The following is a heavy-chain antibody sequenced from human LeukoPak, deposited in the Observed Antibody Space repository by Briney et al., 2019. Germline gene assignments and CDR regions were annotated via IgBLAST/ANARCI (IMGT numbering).Heavy chain of an antibody. CDR2: ISGSGGST. J-gene: IGHJ6*02. CDR3: ASGTDLYYYGMDV. Sequence: GGSLRLSCAASGFTFSSYAMSWVRQAPGKGLEWVSAISGSGGSTYYADSVKGRFTISRDNAKNSLYLQMNSLRAEDTAVYYCASGTDLYYYGMDVWGQGTTVTVSS. D-gene: IGHD1-26*01. CDR1: GFTFSSYA. V-gene: IGHV3-23*01.